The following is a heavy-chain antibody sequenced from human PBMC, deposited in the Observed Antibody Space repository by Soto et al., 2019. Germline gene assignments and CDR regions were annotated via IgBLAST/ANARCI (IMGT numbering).Heavy chain of an antibody. J-gene: IGHJ4*02. Sequence: QVQLVESGGGVVQPGRSLRLSCAASGFTFSTYGMHWVRQAPGKGLEWVAVISYDGSNKYYADSVKGRFTISRDNSKNTRYLQMSSRRAKDTAVYYCAKGFAYSVIDYWGQGTLVTVSS. D-gene: IGHD5-18*01. CDR1: GFTFSTYG. V-gene: IGHV3-30*18. CDR2: ISYDGSNK. CDR3: AKGFAYSVIDY.